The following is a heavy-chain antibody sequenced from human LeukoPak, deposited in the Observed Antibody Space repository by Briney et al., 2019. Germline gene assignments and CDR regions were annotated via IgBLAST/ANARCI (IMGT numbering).Heavy chain of an antibody. CDR1: GFIFSNYA. D-gene: IGHD2/OR15-2a*01. Sequence: GGSLRLSCAASGFIFSNYAMSWVRQAPGKGLQWVSAFSGSGGSTYYADSVKGRFTISRGNSRNTIYLQMNRLRAEDTAVYYCARSGLSRFGFWGQGTLVTVSS. CDR2: FSGSGGST. V-gene: IGHV3-23*01. J-gene: IGHJ4*02. CDR3: ARSGLSRFGF.